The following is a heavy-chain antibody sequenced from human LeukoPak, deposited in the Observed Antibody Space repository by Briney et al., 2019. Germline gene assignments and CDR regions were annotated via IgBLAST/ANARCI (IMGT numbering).Heavy chain of an antibody. CDR2: ISGSGGST. J-gene: IGHJ4*02. CDR3: AKSANSYSGYFGY. V-gene: IGHV3-23*01. D-gene: IGHD5-12*01. Sequence: GGSLRLSCAASGFTFSNAWMSWVRQAPGKGLEWVSAISGSGGSTYYADSVKGRFTISRDNSKNTLYLQMNSLRAEDTAVYYRAKSANSYSGYFGYWGQGTLVTVSS. CDR1: GFTFSNAW.